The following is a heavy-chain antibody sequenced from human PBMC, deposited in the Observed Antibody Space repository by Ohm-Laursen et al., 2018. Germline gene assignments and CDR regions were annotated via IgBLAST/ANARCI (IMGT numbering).Heavy chain of an antibody. CDR1: GGSISSGGYY. V-gene: IGHV4-31*03. D-gene: IGHD4-23*01. Sequence: TLSLTCTVSGGSISSGGYYWSWIRQHPGKGLEWIWYIYYRGSTCYNPSLKSRVTISVDTSKNQFSLKLNSVTAADTAVYYCAVGAVVTRRGGYWGQGTLVTVSS. CDR3: AVGAVVTRRGGY. CDR2: IYYRGST. J-gene: IGHJ4*02.